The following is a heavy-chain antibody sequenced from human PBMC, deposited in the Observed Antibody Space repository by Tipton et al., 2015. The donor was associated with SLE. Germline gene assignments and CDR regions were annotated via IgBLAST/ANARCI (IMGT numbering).Heavy chain of an antibody. V-gene: IGHV3-7*03. CDR2: IKGDGSEK. CDR3: ARGLGGVAGHVFFDY. Sequence: SLRLSCAASGFTFSNRWMSWVRQAPGKGLEWVACIKGDGSEKYYVDSVKGRFTISRDNAKNSLYLQMNSLRAEDTAVYYCARGLGGVAGHVFFDYWGQGTLVTVSS. D-gene: IGHD6-19*01. CDR1: GFTFSNRW. J-gene: IGHJ4*02.